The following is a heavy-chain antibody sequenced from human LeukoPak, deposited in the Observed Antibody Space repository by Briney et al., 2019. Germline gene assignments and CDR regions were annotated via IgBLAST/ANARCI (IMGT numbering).Heavy chain of an antibody. V-gene: IGHV4-59*01. J-gene: IGHJ3*02. D-gene: IGHD2-21*02. CDR1: GGSINNYY. Sequence: SETLSLTCSVSGGSINNYYWSWIRQPPGKGLEWIGHIFYSGSTNYNPSLKSRVTISLVMSKNQISLKLSSVTTADTAMYYCARTDDTFHIWGHGTTVTVSS. CDR2: IFYSGST. CDR3: ARTDDTFHI.